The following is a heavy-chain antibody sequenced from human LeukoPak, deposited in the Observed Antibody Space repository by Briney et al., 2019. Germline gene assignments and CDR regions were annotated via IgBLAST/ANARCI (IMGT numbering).Heavy chain of an antibody. Sequence: SETLSLTCTVSGGSISSYYWSWIRQPPGKGLEWVGCIYYSGSTNYNPSLKSRVTISVDTSKNQFSLKLSSVTAADTAVYYCASNHEYGDYKYWGQGTLVTVSS. J-gene: IGHJ4*02. D-gene: IGHD4-17*01. CDR1: GGSISSYY. CDR2: IYYSGST. CDR3: ASNHEYGDYKY. V-gene: IGHV4-59*01.